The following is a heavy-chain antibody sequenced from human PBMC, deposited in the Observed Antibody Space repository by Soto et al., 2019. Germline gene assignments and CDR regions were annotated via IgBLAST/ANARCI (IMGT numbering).Heavy chain of an antibody. V-gene: IGHV5-51*01. CDR3: ATTRRGKTVTTAYDYYYYYGMDV. Sequence: PGESLKISCKGSGYSFTSYWIGWVRQMPGKGLEWMGIIYPGDSDTRYSPSFQGQVTISADKSISTAYLQWSSLKASDTAMYYCATTRRGKTVTTAYDYYYYYGMDVWGQGTTVTVSS. J-gene: IGHJ6*02. D-gene: IGHD4-4*01. CDR1: GYSFTSYW. CDR2: IYPGDSDT.